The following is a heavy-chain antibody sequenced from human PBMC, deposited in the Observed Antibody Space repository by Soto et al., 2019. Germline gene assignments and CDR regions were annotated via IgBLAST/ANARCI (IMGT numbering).Heavy chain of an antibody. CDR3: ARADSSSTQRYYYGMDV. D-gene: IGHD6-13*01. Sequence: GGSLRLSCAASGFTVSSNYMSWVRQAPGKGLEWVSVIYSGGSTYYADSVKGRFTISRHNSKNTLYLQMNSLRAEDTAVYYCARADSSSTQRYYYGMDVWGQGTTVTVSS. CDR2: IYSGGST. V-gene: IGHV3-53*04. CDR1: GFTVSSNY. J-gene: IGHJ6*02.